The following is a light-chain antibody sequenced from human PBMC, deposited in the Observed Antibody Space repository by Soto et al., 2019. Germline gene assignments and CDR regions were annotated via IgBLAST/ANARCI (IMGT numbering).Light chain of an antibody. CDR3: QQANTFPLP. J-gene: IGKJ3*01. V-gene: IGKV1-33*01. CDR1: QDISNY. CDR2: DAS. Sequence: DIQMTQSPSSLSASLGDRVTVTCQASQDISNYLNWYQQKPGKAPKLLIYDASNLETGVPSRFSGSGSGTDFTLTISSLQPEHFATYYCQQANTFPLPFGPGTKVDI.